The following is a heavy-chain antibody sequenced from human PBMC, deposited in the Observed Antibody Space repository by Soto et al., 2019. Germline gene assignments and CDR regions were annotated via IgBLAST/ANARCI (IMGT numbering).Heavy chain of an antibody. CDR3: ARAWGVVVVVPAANNWFDP. V-gene: IGHV1-18*04. J-gene: IGHJ5*02. CDR2: ISAYNGNT. D-gene: IGHD2-2*01. CDR1: GYTFTSYG. Sequence: QVQLVQSGAEVKKPGASVKVSCKASGYTFTSYGISWVRQAPGQGLEWMGWISAYNGNTNYAQKLKGRVTMTTDTSTSTAYMELRSLRSDDTAVYYCARAWGVVVVVPAANNWFDPWGQGTLVTVSS.